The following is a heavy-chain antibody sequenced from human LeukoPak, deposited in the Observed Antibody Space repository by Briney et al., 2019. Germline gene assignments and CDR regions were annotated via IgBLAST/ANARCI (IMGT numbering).Heavy chain of an antibody. CDR1: GFTFSSYA. V-gene: IGHV3-23*01. Sequence: PGGSLRLSCATSGFTFSSYAMSWVRQAPGKGLEWVSGISGSGGSTYYADSVKGRFTISRDNSKKTLYLQMNSLRAEDTAVYYCARIDYGGNWGQGTLVTVSS. D-gene: IGHD4-23*01. CDR2: ISGSGGST. J-gene: IGHJ4*02. CDR3: ARIDYGGN.